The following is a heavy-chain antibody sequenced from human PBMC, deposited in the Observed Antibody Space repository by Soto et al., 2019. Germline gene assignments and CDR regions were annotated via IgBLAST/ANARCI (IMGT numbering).Heavy chain of an antibody. Sequence: GESLKISCKGSGYSFTSYWISWVRQMPGKGLEWVGRIDPSDSYTNYSPSFQGHVTISADKSISTAYLQWSSLKASDTAMYYCARAGFGARNWFDPWGQGTLVTVSS. V-gene: IGHV5-10-1*01. CDR1: GYSFTSYW. CDR2: IDPSDSYT. J-gene: IGHJ5*02. CDR3: ARAGFGARNWFDP. D-gene: IGHD3-10*01.